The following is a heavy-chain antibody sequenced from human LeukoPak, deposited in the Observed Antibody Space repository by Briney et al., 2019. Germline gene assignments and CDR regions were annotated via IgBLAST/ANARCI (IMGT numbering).Heavy chain of an antibody. CDR2: IGTSVSDT. CDR1: GFTFSSNA. Sequence: GSLRLSCAASGFTFSSNALSWVRQAPGKGLEWVSVIGTSVSDTYYAASVKGRFTISRDNSKNTVYLQLNSLRAEDTAVYYCAKRVAAPGRTYYFDYWGQGTLVIVSS. D-gene: IGHD6-13*01. J-gene: IGHJ4*02. V-gene: IGHV3-23*01. CDR3: AKRVAAPGRTYYFDY.